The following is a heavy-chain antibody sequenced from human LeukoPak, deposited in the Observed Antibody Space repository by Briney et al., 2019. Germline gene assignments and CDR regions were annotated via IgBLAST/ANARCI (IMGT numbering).Heavy chain of an antibody. V-gene: IGHV5-51*01. CDR1: GYSFANYW. J-gene: IGHJ3*02. CDR3: ARLGDSSGWYGRDAFDI. Sequence: PGDSLKISCKGSGYSFANYWIGWVRQMPGKGLEWMGIIYPGDSDTRYSPSFQGQVTISADKSISTAYLQWSSLKASDTAMYYCARLGDSSGWYGRDAFDIWGQGTIVTVSS. D-gene: IGHD6-19*01. CDR2: IYPGDSDT.